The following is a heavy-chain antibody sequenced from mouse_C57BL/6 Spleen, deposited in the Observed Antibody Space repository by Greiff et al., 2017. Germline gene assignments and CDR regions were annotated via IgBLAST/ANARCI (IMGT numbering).Heavy chain of an antibody. CDR2: IRNKANGYTT. V-gene: IGHV7-3*01. CDR1: GFTFTDYY. CDR3: ARYKGGLDPLFAY. D-gene: IGHD3-3*01. J-gene: IGHJ3*01. Sequence: EVHLVESGGGLVQPGGSLSLSCAASGFTFTDYYMSWVRQPPGKALEWLGFIRNKANGYTTEYSASVKGRFTISRYNSQSILYLQMNALRAEDSATYYCARYKGGLDPLFAYWGQGTLVTVSA.